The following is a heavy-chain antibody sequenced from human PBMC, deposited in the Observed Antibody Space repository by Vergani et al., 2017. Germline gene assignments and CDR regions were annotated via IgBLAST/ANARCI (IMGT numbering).Heavy chain of an antibody. CDR2: IGVSDNSI. CDR1: GFTFSAYS. J-gene: IGHJ4*02. V-gene: IGHV3-48*01. CDR3: VRGPDYSTFDS. D-gene: IGHD4-11*01. Sequence: DVRLVESGGGVVQPGGSLRLSCAASGFTFSAYSMNWVRQTPGKGLEWISYIGVSDNSIYYADSVMGRFAISRDNARNLLFLQMNSLRADDSALYFCVRGPDYSTFDSWGQGTLVTVS.